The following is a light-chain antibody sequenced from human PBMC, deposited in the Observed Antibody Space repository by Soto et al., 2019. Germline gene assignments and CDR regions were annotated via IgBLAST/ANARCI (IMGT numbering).Light chain of an antibody. CDR3: SSYTTSNTRQIV. Sequence: QSVLTQPASVSGSPGQSITISCTGTSSDGGGYNDVSWYQQHPGTAPEFMIYDVSNRASGVSNRFSGSKSVNTASLTISGLQAEDEADYYCSSYTTSNTRQIVFGTGTKVTVL. V-gene: IGLV2-14*01. CDR2: DVS. J-gene: IGLJ1*01. CDR1: SSDGGGYND.